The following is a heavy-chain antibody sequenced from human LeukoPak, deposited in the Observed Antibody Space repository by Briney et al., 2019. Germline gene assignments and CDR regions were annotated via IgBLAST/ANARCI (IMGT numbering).Heavy chain of an antibody. J-gene: IGHJ4*02. Sequence: SETLSLTCTVTGYSISSNYYWSGVRQPPGRRLEWIATIHHSGRTFYNPSLKSRVTISVDTSKYQFSLKLNSVTAADAAIYYCTADRGSGNYYDFWGQGALVTVSS. CDR1: GYSISSNYY. CDR3: TADRGSGNYYDF. D-gene: IGHD3-10*01. V-gene: IGHV4-38-2*02. CDR2: IHHSGRT.